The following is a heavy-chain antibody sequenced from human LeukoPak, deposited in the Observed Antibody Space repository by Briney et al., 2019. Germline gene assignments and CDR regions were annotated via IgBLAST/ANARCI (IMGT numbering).Heavy chain of an antibody. V-gene: IGHV3-15*01. CDR1: GFTFSNAW. D-gene: IGHD2-21*02. CDR2: IKSKTDGGTT. Sequence: GGSLRLSCAASGFTFSNAWMSWVRQAPGKGLEWVGRIKSKTDGGTTDYAAPVKGRFTISRDDSKNTLYLQMNSLKTEDTAVYYCTTDPPIVVVTAPDTIWDYWGQGTLVTVSS. J-gene: IGHJ4*02. CDR3: TTDPPIVVVTAPDTIWDY.